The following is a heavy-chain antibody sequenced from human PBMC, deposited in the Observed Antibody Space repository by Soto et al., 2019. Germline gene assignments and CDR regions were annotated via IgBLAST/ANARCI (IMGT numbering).Heavy chain of an antibody. CDR2: IYHSGST. D-gene: IGHD1-26*01. V-gene: IGHV4-38-2*01. CDR1: GFTFSSYA. J-gene: IGHJ4*02. CDR3: ARAPMSGSAYYFDY. Sequence: GSLRLSCAASGFTFSSYAMSWVRQAPGKGLEWIGSIYHSGSTYYNPSLKSRVTISVDTSKNQFSLKLSSVTAADTAVYYCARAPMSGSAYYFDYWGQGTLVTVSS.